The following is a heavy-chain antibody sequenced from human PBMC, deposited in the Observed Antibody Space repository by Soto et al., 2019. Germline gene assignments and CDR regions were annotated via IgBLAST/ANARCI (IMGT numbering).Heavy chain of an antibody. Sequence: QVQLQQWGAGLLKPSETLSLTCAVYGGSFSGYYWSWIRQPPGKWLEWIGEINHSGSTNYNPSLKSRVTMSVDTSKNQFSLKLSSVTAADTAVYYCARGSAARRYWYFDLWGRGTLVTVSS. CDR2: INHSGST. CDR3: ARGSAARRYWYFDL. V-gene: IGHV4-34*01. CDR1: GGSFSGYY. D-gene: IGHD6-6*01. J-gene: IGHJ2*01.